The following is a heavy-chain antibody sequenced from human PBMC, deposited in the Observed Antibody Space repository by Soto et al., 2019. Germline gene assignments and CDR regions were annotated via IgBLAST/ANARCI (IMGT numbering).Heavy chain of an antibody. D-gene: IGHD3-9*01. V-gene: IGHV4-31*03. CDR2: IYYSGST. Sequence: TMSLTCTFCGGCISSGGYYGSWSRQHPGKGLEWIGYIYYSGSTYYNPSLKSRVTISVDTSKNQFSLKLSSVTAADTAVYYCARLPIDDTFDYWGQGTLVTVSS. CDR3: ARLPIDDTFDY. CDR1: GGCISSGGYY. J-gene: IGHJ4*02.